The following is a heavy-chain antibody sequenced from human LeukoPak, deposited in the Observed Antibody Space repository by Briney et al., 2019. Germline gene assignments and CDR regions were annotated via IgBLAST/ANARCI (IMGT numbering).Heavy chain of an antibody. D-gene: IGHD5-24*01. Sequence: GRSLRLSCAASGFTFSSYAMHWVRQTPGKGLEWVAVISYDGSNKYYADSVKGRFTIPRDNSKNTLYLQMNSLRAEDTAMYYCARRDDHNGRDYWGQGTLVTVSS. CDR1: GFTFSSYA. J-gene: IGHJ4*02. V-gene: IGHV3-30-3*01. CDR3: ARRDDHNGRDY. CDR2: ISYDGSNK.